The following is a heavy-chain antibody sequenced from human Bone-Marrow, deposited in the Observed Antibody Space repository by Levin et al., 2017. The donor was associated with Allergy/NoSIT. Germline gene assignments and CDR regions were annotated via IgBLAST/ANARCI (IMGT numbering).Heavy chain of an antibody. J-gene: IGHJ2*01. CDR2: VKNRANGYDT. Sequence: GESLKISCAASGFTFSDHYMAWVRQAPGKGLEWVGRVKNRANGYDTQYAASVKGRFTISRDDSTNSLYLQMNSLKTEDTAVYYCARDHLKGWCFDLWGRGTLVTVAS. CDR1: GFTFSDHY. D-gene: IGHD3-3*02. CDR3: ARDHLKGWCFDL. V-gene: IGHV3-72*01.